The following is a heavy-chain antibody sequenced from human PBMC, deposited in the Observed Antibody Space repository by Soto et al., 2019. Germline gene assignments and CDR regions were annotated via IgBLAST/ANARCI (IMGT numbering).Heavy chain of an antibody. V-gene: IGHV4-34*01. CDR1: GGSFSGYY. CDR3: ARRNIRAMVTRDGYYYYGMDV. D-gene: IGHD5-18*01. J-gene: IGHJ6*02. CDR2: INHSGST. Sequence: SETLSLSCAVYGGSFSGYYWSWIRQPPGKGREWIGEINHSGSTNYNPSLKSRVTISVDTSKNQFSLKLSSVTAADTAVYYCARRNIRAMVTRDGYYYYGMDVWGQGTTVS.